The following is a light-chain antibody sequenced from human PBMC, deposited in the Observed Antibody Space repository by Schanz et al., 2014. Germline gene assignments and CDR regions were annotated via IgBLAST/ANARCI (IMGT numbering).Light chain of an antibody. Sequence: QSALTQPASVSGSPGQSITISCTGTGSDVGGYNYVSWYQQHPGKAPKLIIYGVTNRPSGVSDRFSGSKSGNTASLTISGLQAEDEADYYCCSYAGSSISYVFGTGTKVTVL. CDR3: CSYAGSSISYV. V-gene: IGLV2-14*03. J-gene: IGLJ1*01. CDR1: GSDVGGYNY. CDR2: GVT.